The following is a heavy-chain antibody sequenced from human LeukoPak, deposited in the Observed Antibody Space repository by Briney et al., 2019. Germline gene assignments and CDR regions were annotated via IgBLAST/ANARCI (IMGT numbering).Heavy chain of an antibody. V-gene: IGHV1-69*01. D-gene: IGHD5-18*01. CDR3: ARWGGSSYGNALDY. CDR2: IIPIFGTA. CDR1: GFTFSSYA. J-gene: IGHJ4*02. Sequence: GGSLRLSCAASGFTFSSYAISWVRQAPGQGLEWMGGIIPIFGTANYAQKFQGRVTITADESTSTAYMELSSLRSEDTAVYYCARWGGSSYGNALDYWGQGTLVTVSS.